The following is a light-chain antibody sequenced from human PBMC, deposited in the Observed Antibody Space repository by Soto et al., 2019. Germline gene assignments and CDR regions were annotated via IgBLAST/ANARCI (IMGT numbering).Light chain of an antibody. CDR2: GAS. V-gene: IGKV3-20*01. J-gene: IGKJ5*01. Sequence: EIVLTQSPGTLSVSPGERATLSCRASQSVSSSYLAWYQQKAGQAPRLLIYGASSRATGIPDRFSGSGSGTDFTLTISRLEPEDFAVYYCQQYGSSPSTFGQGTRLEIK. CDR1: QSVSSSY. CDR3: QQYGSSPST.